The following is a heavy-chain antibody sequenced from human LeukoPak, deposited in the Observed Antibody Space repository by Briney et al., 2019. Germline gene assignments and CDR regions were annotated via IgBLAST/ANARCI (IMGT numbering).Heavy chain of an antibody. CDR3: ALDISNYCFRGMNV. J-gene: IGHJ6*02. Sequence: SETLSLTCAVYSGSISGYYWSWIRQSPGSGLEWIGQIDYSGSTNYNPSLKSRVTISVDTSKNQFSLKLNSVTAADTAVYFCALDISNYCFRGMNVWGQGTTVTVSS. CDR2: IDYSGST. D-gene: IGHD3-9*01. V-gene: IGHV4-34*01. CDR1: SGSISGYY.